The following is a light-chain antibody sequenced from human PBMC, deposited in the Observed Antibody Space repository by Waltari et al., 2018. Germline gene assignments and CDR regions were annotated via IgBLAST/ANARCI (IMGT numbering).Light chain of an antibody. CDR2: KAS. Sequence: DIQLTQSPSTLSASVGDRVTITCRASQSISSWFAWYQQKPGKAPKLLIYKASSLDSGVPSRVSGSGSGTEFTLTLSSLQPDDFATYYCQQYNSYSYTFGQGTKLEIK. CDR1: QSISSW. V-gene: IGKV1-5*03. CDR3: QQYNSYSYT. J-gene: IGKJ2*01.